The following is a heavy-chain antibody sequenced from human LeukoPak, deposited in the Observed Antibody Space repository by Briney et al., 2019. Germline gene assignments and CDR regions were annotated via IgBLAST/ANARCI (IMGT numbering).Heavy chain of an antibody. CDR2: IYYSGTT. J-gene: IGHJ4*02. CDR3: ARAWYYDS. Sequence: SETLSLTCTVSGGSISGLYWSWIRQPPGKGLEYIGHIYYSGTTSYNPSLKSRVTMSVDTSKNQFSLKLSSVTAADTAVYYCARAWYYDSWGQGTLVTVSS. CDR1: GGSISGLY. D-gene: IGHD3-22*01. V-gene: IGHV4-59*11.